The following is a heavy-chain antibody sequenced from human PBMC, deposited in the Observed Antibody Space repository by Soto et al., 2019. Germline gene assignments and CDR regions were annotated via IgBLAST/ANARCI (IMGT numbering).Heavy chain of an antibody. J-gene: IGHJ4*02. CDR1: GFTFSSYS. CDR2: ISSSSSYI. D-gene: IGHD2-2*01. Sequence: GGSLRLSCAASGFTFSSYSMNWVRQAPGKGLEWVSSISSSSSYIYYADSVKGRFTISRDNAKNSLYLQMNSLRAEDTAVYYCARLSSSTSMHADYWGQGTLVTVSS. V-gene: IGHV3-21*01. CDR3: ARLSSSTSMHADY.